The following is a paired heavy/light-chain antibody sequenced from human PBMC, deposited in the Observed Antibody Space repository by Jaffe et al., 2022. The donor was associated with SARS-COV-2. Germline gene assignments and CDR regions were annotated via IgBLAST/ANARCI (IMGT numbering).Light chain of an antibody. CDR3: LQTYTTPYT. J-gene: IGKJ2*01. CDR2: LAS. V-gene: IGKV1-39*01. Sequence: DIQMTQSPSSLSASVGDRVTITCRASQSISNYLNWYQQKPGKAPKLLIYLASNLQGGVPSRFSASGSGTDFTLTINRLQPEDFATYYCLQTYTTPYTFGQGTKLEIK. CDR1: QSISNY.
Heavy chain of an antibody. CDR2: IYWDDDQ. CDR3: AHRGVRGGVFDM. CDR1: GFSLSTSGVG. J-gene: IGHJ3*02. D-gene: IGHD2-8*01. V-gene: IGHV2-5*02. Sequence: QITLKESGPTLVKPTQTLTLTCTFSGFSLSTSGVGVGWIRQPPGKALEWLALIYWDDDQRYSPSVKSRLTITKDTSKNQVVLTMTNVDPVDTGTYYCAHRGVRGGVFDMWGQGTMVTVSS.